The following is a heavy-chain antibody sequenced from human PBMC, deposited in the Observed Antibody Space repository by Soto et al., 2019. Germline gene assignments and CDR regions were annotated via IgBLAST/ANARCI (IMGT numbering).Heavy chain of an antibody. Sequence: GGSLRLSCAASGFIFENFGMSWVRQAPGKGLEWISSISGSGFKKYYADSVKGRFTISRDNSKSTVYLELNNLSAEDTAVYHCAKNQGVELVPLATVDWFDPWGQGSLATVSS. CDR3: AKNQGVELVPLATVDWFDP. CDR2: ISGSGFKK. V-gene: IGHV3-23*01. J-gene: IGHJ5*02. CDR1: GFIFENFG. D-gene: IGHD1-26*01.